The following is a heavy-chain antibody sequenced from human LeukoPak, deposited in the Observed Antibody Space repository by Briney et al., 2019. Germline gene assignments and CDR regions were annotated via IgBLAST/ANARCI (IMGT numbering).Heavy chain of an antibody. V-gene: IGHV1-8*03. Sequence: ASVKVSCKASGYTFTSYDTNWVRQATGQGLEWMGWMNPNSGNTGYAQKFQGRVTITRNTSISTAYMELSSLRSEDTAVYYCARSYNWNYDGTFDYWGQGTLVTVSS. CDR2: MNPNSGNT. CDR3: ARSYNWNYDGTFDY. J-gene: IGHJ4*02. D-gene: IGHD1-7*01. CDR1: GYTFTSYD.